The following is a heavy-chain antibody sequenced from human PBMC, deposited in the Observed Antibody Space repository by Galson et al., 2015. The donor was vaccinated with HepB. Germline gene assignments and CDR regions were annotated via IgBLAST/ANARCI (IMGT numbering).Heavy chain of an antibody. D-gene: IGHD6-19*01. CDR1: GGSFNGYY. CDR3: ARGGWYAHYGMDV. V-gene: IGHV4-34*01. CDR2: INHSGST. J-gene: IGHJ6*02. Sequence: SETLSLTCAVYGGSFNGYYWSWIRQPPGKGLEWIGEINHSGSTNYNPSLKSRVTISVDTSKNQFSLKLSSVTAADTAVYYCARGGWYAHYGMDVWGQGTTVTVSS.